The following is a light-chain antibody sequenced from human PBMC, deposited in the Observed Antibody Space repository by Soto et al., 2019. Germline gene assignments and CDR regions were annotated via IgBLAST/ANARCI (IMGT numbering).Light chain of an antibody. CDR1: GSNIGAGYD. CDR3: QSYDSSLSGSV. V-gene: IGLV1-40*01. Sequence: QPVLTQPPSVSGAPGQRVTISCTGSGSNIGAGYDVHWYQQLPGTAPKLFISGNSNRPSGVPDRVSGSKSGTSASLAITGLQAEDEADYYCQSYDSSLSGSVFGGGTKLTVL. J-gene: IGLJ2*01. CDR2: GNS.